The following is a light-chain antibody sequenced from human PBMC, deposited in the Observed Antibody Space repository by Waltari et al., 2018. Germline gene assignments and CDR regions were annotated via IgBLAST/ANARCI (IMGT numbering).Light chain of an antibody. J-gene: IGKJ2*01. CDR2: DAS. CDR1: QSISRW. CDR3: HQYNDGPPFN. V-gene: IGKV1-5*01. Sequence: DIQMTQFPSTLSASVGDRVTITCRASQSISRWLAWYQQKPGKAPKVLIYDASTLESGVPSRFSGSGSGTEFTLTISSLQSEDFAVYYCHQYNDGPPFNFGQGTKLEIK.